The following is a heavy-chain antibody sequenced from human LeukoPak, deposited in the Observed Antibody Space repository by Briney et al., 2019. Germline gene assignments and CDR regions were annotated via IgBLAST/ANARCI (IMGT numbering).Heavy chain of an antibody. V-gene: IGHV3-48*01. CDR2: ISSSSRTK. CDR3: ARRDGYGDSYWYFDL. J-gene: IGHJ2*01. Sequence: GGTLRLSCAASGFTFSTYAMNWVRQAPGKGLEWVSYISSSSRTKYYADSVKGRFTISRDNAKNSLYLQMNSLRAEDTAVYYCARRDGYGDSYWYFDLWGRGTLVTVSS. D-gene: IGHD4-17*01. CDR1: GFTFSTYA.